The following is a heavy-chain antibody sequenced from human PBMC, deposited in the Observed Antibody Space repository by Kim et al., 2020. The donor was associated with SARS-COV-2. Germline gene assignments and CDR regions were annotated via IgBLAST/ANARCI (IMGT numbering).Heavy chain of an antibody. J-gene: IGHJ4*02. CDR3: ARKDGYNLGYFDY. CDR2: ISSSSSTK. V-gene: IGHV3-48*04. Sequence: GGSLRLSCAASVFTFSSYSMNWVRQAPGKGLEWVSCISSSSSTKYYADSVKVRFTISRDNAKNSLYLQMNSLRAEDTAVYYCARKDGYNLGYFDYWGQGTLVTVSS. CDR1: VFTFSSYS. D-gene: IGHD5-12*01.